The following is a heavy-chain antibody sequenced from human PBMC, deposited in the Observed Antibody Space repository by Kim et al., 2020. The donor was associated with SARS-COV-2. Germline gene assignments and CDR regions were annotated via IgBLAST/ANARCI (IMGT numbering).Heavy chain of an antibody. Sequence: GGSLRLSCAASGFTFSGYSMSWIRQAPGKGLEWVSYISSSGSTIYYADSVKGRFTISRDNAKNSLYLQMNSLRAEDTAVYYCARDGTGDYYYYYMDVWGQGTTVTVSS. V-gene: IGHV3-11*01. CDR1: GFTFSGYS. CDR2: ISSSGSTI. J-gene: IGHJ6*03. D-gene: IGHD1-1*01. CDR3: ARDGTGDYYYYYMDV.